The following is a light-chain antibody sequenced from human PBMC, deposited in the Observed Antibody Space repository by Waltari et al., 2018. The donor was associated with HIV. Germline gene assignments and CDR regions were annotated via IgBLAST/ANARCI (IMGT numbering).Light chain of an antibody. CDR2: DVS. J-gene: IGLJ3*02. CDR3: CSYAGMYTWV. V-gene: IGLV2-11*01. Sequence: QSSLTQPRSVSGSPGQSVTISCSATSSDVGSSNYVSWYHQHPGKAPKVMIYDVSNRPSGVPDRFSGSKSGKTASLTISGLQAEDEADYYCCSYAGMYTWVFGGGTKLTVL. CDR1: SSDVGSSNY.